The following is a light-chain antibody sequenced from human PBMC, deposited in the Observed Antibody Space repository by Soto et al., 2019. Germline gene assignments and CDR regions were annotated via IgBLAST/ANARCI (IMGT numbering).Light chain of an antibody. CDR1: QSISTY. J-gene: IGKJ2*01. CDR3: QQSSTLYYT. V-gene: IGKV1-39*01. Sequence: DIQMTQSPSSPSASVGDRVIITCRASQSISTYLNWYQQSPGKAPKLLIYAASTLHSGVPSRFSGSGSGTDFTLTISGLQPEDFVTYYCQQSSTLYYTFGQGTKVEI. CDR2: AAS.